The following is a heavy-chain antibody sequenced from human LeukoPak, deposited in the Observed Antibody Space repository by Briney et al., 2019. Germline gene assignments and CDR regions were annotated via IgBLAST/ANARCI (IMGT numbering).Heavy chain of an antibody. CDR3: ARDSNIVVVVAYYFDY. V-gene: IGHV1-46*01. CDR1: GYTFTSYY. CDR2: INPSGGST. Sequence: ASVKVSCKASGYTFTSYYMHWVRQAPGQGLEWMGIINPSGGSTSYAQKFQGRVTMTRDTSTSTVYMELSSLRSEDTAVYYCARDSNIVVVVAYYFDYWGQGTLVTVSS. D-gene: IGHD2-15*01. J-gene: IGHJ4*02.